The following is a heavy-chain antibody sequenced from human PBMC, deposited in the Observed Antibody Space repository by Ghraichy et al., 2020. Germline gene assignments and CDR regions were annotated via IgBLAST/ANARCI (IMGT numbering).Heavy chain of an antibody. J-gene: IGHJ6*02. CDR2: INHSGST. CDR3: ARHQRPPDTYYYDSGSLWSYYYYGMDV. V-gene: IGHV4-34*01. D-gene: IGHD3-10*01. CDR1: GGSFSGYF. Sequence: SQTLSLTCAVYGGSFSGYFWSWIRQPPGRGLEWIGEINHSGSTNYNPSLKSRLTISVDTSKNQFSLKLSSVTAADTAVYYCARHQRPPDTYYYDSGSLWSYYYYGMDVWGQGTTVTVSS.